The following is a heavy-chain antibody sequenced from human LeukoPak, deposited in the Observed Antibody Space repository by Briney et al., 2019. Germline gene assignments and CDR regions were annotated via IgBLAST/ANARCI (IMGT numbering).Heavy chain of an antibody. CDR3: AKRIAAAGGNDAFDI. J-gene: IGHJ3*02. CDR1: GFTFSSYA. Sequence: PGGSLRLSCAASGFTFSSYAMGSVRQAPGKGLEWVSAISGSGGSTYYADSVKGRFTISRDNSKNTLYLQMNSLRAEDTAVYYCAKRIAAAGGNDAFDIWGQGTMVTVSS. D-gene: IGHD6-13*01. V-gene: IGHV3-23*01. CDR2: ISGSGGST.